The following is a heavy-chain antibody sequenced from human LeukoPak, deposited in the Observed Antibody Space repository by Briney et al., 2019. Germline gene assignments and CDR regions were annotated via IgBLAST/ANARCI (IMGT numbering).Heavy chain of an antibody. Sequence: PGGSLRLSCAASGFTFSSYAMSWVRQAPGKGLEWVSAISGSGGSTYYADSVKGRFTISRDNSKNTLYLQINSLRAEDTAVYYCAKTLGYCSSTSCRGYYYYMDVWGKGTTVTVSS. CDR3: AKTLGYCSSTSCRGYYYYMDV. D-gene: IGHD2-2*01. V-gene: IGHV3-23*01. CDR2: ISGSGGST. J-gene: IGHJ6*03. CDR1: GFTFSSYA.